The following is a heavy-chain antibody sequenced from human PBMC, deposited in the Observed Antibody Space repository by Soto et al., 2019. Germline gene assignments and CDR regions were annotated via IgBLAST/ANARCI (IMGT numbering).Heavy chain of an antibody. J-gene: IGHJ5*02. CDR2: ISGSGGST. CDR1: GFTFSSYA. Sequence: EVQLLESGGGLVQPGGSLRLSCAASGFTFSSYAMSWVRQAPGKGLEWVSAISGSGGSTYYADSVKGRFTISRDNSKNTLYLQMNSLRAEDTAVYYCATDGRASVADPHYKNWFDPWGQGTLVTVSS. D-gene: IGHD6-19*01. CDR3: ATDGRASVADPHYKNWFDP. V-gene: IGHV3-23*01.